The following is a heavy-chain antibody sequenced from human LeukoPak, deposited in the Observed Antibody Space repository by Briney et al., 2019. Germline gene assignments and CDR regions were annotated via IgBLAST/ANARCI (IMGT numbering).Heavy chain of an antibody. D-gene: IGHD5-24*01. V-gene: IGHV3-7*05. CDR1: GFTFSIYC. Sequence: GGSLRLSCAASGFTFSIYCMIWVRQAPGKGLEWVGNIKQDGSVNRYADSVRGRFTISRDNAQTSLYLQMNSLRAEDTAVYYCARASNPWLQLTWGQGTLVTVSS. CDR2: IKQDGSVN. J-gene: IGHJ5*02. CDR3: ARASNPWLQLT.